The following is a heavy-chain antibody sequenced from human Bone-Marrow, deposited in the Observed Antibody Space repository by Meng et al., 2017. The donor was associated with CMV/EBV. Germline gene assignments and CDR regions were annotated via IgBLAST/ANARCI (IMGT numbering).Heavy chain of an antibody. CDR1: W. V-gene: IGHV5-51*01. Sequence: WIAWVRQMPGRGLECMGFIYPGDSETKYRPSFEGQVVISADRALSTTYLEWDSLKASDTAMYYCATLRREGYYDFWSGYYKSPFDHWGQGTLVTVSS. D-gene: IGHD3-3*01. J-gene: IGHJ4*02. CDR3: ATLRREGYYDFWSGYYKSPFDH. CDR2: IYPGDSET.